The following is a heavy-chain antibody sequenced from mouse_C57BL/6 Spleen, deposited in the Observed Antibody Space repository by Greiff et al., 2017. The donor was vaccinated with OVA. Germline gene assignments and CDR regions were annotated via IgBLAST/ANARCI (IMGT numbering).Heavy chain of an antibody. V-gene: IGHV1-82*01. CDR2: IYPGDGDT. CDR3: ARADLLLREYFDV. D-gene: IGHD1-1*01. J-gene: IGHJ1*03. Sequence: VQLQQSGPELVKPGASVKISCKASGYAFSSSWMNWVKQRPGKGLEWIGRIYPGDGDTNYNGKFKGKATLTADKSSSTAYMQLSSLTSEDSAVYFCARADLLLREYFDVGGTGTTVTVSS. CDR1: GYAFSSSW.